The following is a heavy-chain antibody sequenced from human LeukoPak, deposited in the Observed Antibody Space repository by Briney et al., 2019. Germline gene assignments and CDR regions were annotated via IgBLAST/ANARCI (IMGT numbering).Heavy chain of an antibody. V-gene: IGHV1-2*02. Sequence: ASVKVSCKASGYTSTGYYMHWVRQAPGQGLEWMGWINPNSGGTNYAQKFRGRVTMTRDTSVSTAYMELSRLRSDDMAVYYCARDDEYYFDYWGQGTLVTVSS. J-gene: IGHJ4*02. CDR1: GYTSTGYY. CDR3: ARDDEYYFDY. CDR2: INPNSGGT.